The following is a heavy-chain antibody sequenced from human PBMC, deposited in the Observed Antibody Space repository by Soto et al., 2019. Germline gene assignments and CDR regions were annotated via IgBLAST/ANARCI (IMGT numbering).Heavy chain of an antibody. CDR1: GFTFSNYA. CDR2: ISGSGGST. CDR3: AKDNLPPSAFDI. D-gene: IGHD3-16*01. V-gene: IGHV3-23*01. J-gene: IGHJ3*02. Sequence: EVQLLESGGGLVQPGGSLRLSCAASGFTFSNYAMSWVRQAPGEGLEWVSGISGSGGSTYYADSVKGRFTISRDNPKNTLYLQMNSLRAEDTAVYCCAKDNLPPSAFDIWGQGTMVTVSS.